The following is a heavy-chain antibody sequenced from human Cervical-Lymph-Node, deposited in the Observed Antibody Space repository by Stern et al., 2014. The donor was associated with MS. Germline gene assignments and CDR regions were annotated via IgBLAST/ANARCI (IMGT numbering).Heavy chain of an antibody. CDR1: GYTFTNYG. J-gene: IGHJ4*02. CDR2: VTTYNGNQ. Sequence: VQLVESGAEVKKPGASVKVSCKASGYTFTNYGISWVRQAPGQGLEWMGWVTTYNGNQNYAENLQGRLTITTDPSTSTPYMDTRSLRSDDTAVYYCARDLFRRGVLGYWGQGTLVTVSS. CDR3: ARDLFRRGVLGY. V-gene: IGHV1-18*04. D-gene: IGHD3-16*01.